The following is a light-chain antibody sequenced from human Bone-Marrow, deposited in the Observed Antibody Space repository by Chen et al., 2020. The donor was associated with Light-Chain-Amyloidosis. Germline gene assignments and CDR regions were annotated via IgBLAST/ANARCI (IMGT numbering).Light chain of an antibody. CDR1: NIGATS. V-gene: IGLV3-21*02. CDR2: DDS. Sequence: SYVLTQPSSVSVAPGQTATIACGGNNIGATSVHWYQQTPGQAPLLVVYDDSARPSGIPERLSGSNSGNTATLTISRVEAGDGADYYCQVWDMSSDRPVFGGGTKLTVL. J-gene: IGLJ3*02. CDR3: QVWDMSSDRPV.